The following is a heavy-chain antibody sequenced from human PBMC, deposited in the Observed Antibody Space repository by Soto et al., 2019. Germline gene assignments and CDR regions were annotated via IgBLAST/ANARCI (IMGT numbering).Heavy chain of an antibody. D-gene: IGHD3-10*01. CDR3: ASHPVWFGELLSDFDY. Sequence: GGSLRLSCAASGFTFSSYAMSWVRQAPGKGLEWVSAISGSGGSTYYADSVKGRFTISRDNSKNTLYLQMNSLRAEDTAVYYCASHPVWFGELLSDFDYWGQGTLVTVSS. J-gene: IGHJ4*02. CDR1: GFTFSSYA. CDR2: ISGSGGST. V-gene: IGHV3-23*01.